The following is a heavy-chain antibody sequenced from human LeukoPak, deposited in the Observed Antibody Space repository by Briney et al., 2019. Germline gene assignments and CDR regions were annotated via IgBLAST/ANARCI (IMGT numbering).Heavy chain of an antibody. CDR2: IYTSGST. D-gene: IGHD1-14*01. Sequence: PSETLSLTCTVSGGSISSYYWSWIWQPPGKGLEWIGYIYTSGSTNYNPSLKSRVTISVDTSKNQFSLKLSSVTAADTAVYHCAGRGEPTGEYYYYYMDVWGKGTTVTVSS. J-gene: IGHJ6*03. CDR3: AGRGEPTGEYYYYYMDV. CDR1: GGSISSYY. V-gene: IGHV4-4*09.